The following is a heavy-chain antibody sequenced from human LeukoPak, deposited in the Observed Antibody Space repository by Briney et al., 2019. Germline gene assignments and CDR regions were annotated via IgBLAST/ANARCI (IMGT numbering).Heavy chain of an antibody. V-gene: IGHV3-66*01. D-gene: IGHD6-25*01. J-gene: IGHJ5*02. Sequence: GGSLRLSCVVSGLTVSNNYMSWVRQAPGKGLEWVSLIFSGGGTYYADSVKGRFTISRDSSKNTLYLQMNSLRAEDTALYYCARDPGAAAGNLWSWGQGTLVTVSS. CDR3: ARDPGAAAGNLWS. CDR1: GLTVSNNY. CDR2: IFSGGGT.